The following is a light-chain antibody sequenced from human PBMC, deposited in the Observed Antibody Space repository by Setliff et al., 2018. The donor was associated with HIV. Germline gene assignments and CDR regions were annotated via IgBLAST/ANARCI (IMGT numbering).Light chain of an antibody. J-gene: IGLJ1*01. V-gene: IGLV2-11*01. CDR2: DVT. Sequence: SVLTQPASVSGSPGQSITISCTGTSSDVGGYNYVSWYQQHPGKAPKLMIYDVTKRPSEVPDRFSGSKSGNTASLTISGLQAEDEADYYCGSYAGSYGFYVFGTGTKVTVL. CDR1: SSDVGGYNY. CDR3: GSYAGSYGFYV.